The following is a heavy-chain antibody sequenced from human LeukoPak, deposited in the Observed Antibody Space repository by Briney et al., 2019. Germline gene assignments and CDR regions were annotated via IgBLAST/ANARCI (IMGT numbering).Heavy chain of an antibody. J-gene: IGHJ4*02. CDR3: TSGSYFS. CDR2: ISGSGTTI. CDR1: GFRFNTYE. D-gene: IGHD1-26*01. Sequence: GSLRLSCAASGFRFNTYEMNWVRQAPGKGLEWISYISGSGTTIDYTDSVKGRFTISRDNAKNSVYLQMNSLRAEDTAVYFCTSGSYFSWGQGTLVTVSS. V-gene: IGHV3-48*03.